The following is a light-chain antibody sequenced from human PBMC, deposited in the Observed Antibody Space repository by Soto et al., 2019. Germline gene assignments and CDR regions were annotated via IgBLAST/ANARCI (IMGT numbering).Light chain of an antibody. CDR1: QSISSY. J-gene: IGKJ1*01. CDR2: AAS. V-gene: IGKV1-39*01. CDR3: QQSYSTPRT. Sequence: DIQMTQSPSSLSASVGDRVTITCRASQSISSYLNWYQQKQGKXPKLLIYAASSLQSGVPSRFSGSGSGTDFTLTISSLQPEDFATYYCQQSYSTPRTFGQGTKVDIK.